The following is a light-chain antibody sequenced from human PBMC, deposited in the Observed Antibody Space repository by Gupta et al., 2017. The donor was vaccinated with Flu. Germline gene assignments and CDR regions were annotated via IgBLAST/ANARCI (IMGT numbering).Light chain of an antibody. J-gene: IGKJ1*01. CDR3: QQTYDART. V-gene: IGKV1-39*01. CDR2: AAS. Sequence: DIQMTQSPSSLSASVGDRVTITCRASESISSDLNWYQQKPGKAPKLLIYAASTLQSGVPSRCSGSGSGTDFTLTISRLQPEDFATYYCQQTYDARTFGQGTRVEV. CDR1: ESISSD.